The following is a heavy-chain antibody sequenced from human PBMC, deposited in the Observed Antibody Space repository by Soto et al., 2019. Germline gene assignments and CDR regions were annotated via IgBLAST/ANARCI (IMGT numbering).Heavy chain of an antibody. J-gene: IGHJ6*02. V-gene: IGHV4-31*03. CDR2: IYYSGST. D-gene: IGHD4-17*01. CDR1: GGSISSGGYY. Sequence: SETLSLTCTVSGGSISSGGYYWSWIRQHPGKGLEWIGYIYYSGSTYYNPSLKSRVTISVDTSKNQFSLKLSSVTAADTAVYYCASNYGDYALYYYYGMDVWGQGTTVTVSS. CDR3: ASNYGDYALYYYYGMDV.